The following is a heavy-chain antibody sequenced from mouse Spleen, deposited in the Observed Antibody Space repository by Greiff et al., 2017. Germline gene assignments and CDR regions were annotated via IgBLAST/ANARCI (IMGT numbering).Heavy chain of an antibody. CDR1: GFTFSDYY. V-gene: IGHV5-16*01. CDR3: ARGGDVGFDY. CDR2: INYDGSST. J-gene: IGHJ2*01. D-gene: IGHD3-3*01. Sequence: EVKLMESEGGLVQPGSSMKLSCTASGFTFSDYYMAWVRQVPEKGLEWVANINYDGSSTYYLDSLKSRFIISRDNAKNILYLQMSSLKSEDTATYYCARGGDVGFDYWGQGTTLTVSS.